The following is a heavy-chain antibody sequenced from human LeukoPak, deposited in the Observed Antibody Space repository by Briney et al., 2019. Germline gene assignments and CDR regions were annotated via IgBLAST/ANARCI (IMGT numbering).Heavy chain of an antibody. CDR1: GYTFTSYY. CDR2: INPSGGST. J-gene: IGHJ6*02. V-gene: IGHV1-46*01. D-gene: IGHD2-15*01. CDR3: AGSYCSGGSCHGPYYYYGMDV. Sequence: GASVKVSCKASGYTFTSYYMHWVRQAPGQGLEWMGIINPSGGSTSYAQKFQGRVTMTRDTSTSTVYMELSSLRSEDTAVYYCAGSYCSGGSCHGPYYYYGMDVWGQGTTVTVSS.